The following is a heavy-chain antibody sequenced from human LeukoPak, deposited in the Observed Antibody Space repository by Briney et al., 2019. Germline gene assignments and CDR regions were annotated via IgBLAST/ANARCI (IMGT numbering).Heavy chain of an antibody. J-gene: IGHJ4*02. Sequence: GGSLRLSCAASGFTFSSYSMTWVRQAPGKGLEWVSSISSSSSYIYYADSVKGRFTISRDNAKTSLYLQMNSLRAEDTAVYYCASIRSLGMATGYWGQGTLVTVSS. CDR3: ASIRSLGMATGY. D-gene: IGHD1-14*01. CDR2: ISSSSSYI. CDR1: GFTFSSYS. V-gene: IGHV3-21*01.